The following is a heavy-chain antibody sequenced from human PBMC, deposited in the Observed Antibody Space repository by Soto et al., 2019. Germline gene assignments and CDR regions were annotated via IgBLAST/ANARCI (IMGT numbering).Heavy chain of an antibody. D-gene: IGHD2-2*02. Sequence: QVQLVQSGAEVKKPGSSVKVSCKASGGTFSSYAISWVRQAPGQGLEWMGGIIPIFGTENYAQKFQGRVTITRDDPTSTAYMALSSLRSEDTAVYYCARDLPDIVVVPAAIHGMDVWGQGTPVTVSS. V-gene: IGHV1-69*01. CDR2: IIPIFGTE. CDR1: GGTFSSYA. CDR3: ARDLPDIVVVPAAIHGMDV. J-gene: IGHJ6*02.